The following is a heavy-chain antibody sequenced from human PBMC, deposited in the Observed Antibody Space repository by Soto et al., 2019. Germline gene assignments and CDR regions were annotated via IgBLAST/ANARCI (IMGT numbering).Heavy chain of an antibody. J-gene: IGHJ5*02. CDR1: GGSFSGYY. CDR3: ARGLVGGNDFWSGSSWFDP. D-gene: IGHD3-3*01. CDR2: INHSGST. V-gene: IGHV4-34*01. Sequence: SETLSLTCAVYGGSFSGYYWSWIRQPPGKGLEWIGEINHSGSTNYNPSLKSRVTISVDTSKNQFSLKLSSVTAADTAVYYCARGLVGGNDFWSGSSWFDPWGQGTLVTVSS.